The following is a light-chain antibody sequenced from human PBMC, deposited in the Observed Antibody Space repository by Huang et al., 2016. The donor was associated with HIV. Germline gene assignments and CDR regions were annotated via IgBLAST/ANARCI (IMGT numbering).Light chain of an antibody. J-gene: IGKJ3*01. CDR3: QQYNNFYT. CDR2: GAS. CDR1: QIVSGS. Sequence: EIVLTQSPATLSVSPGERATLSCRASQIVSGSLAWYQQKPGQAPRLLIYGASTRATGVPARVSGSGSGTEFTLTISSLQSEDFAVYYCQQYNNFYTFGPGTRVDIK. V-gene: IGKV3-15*01.